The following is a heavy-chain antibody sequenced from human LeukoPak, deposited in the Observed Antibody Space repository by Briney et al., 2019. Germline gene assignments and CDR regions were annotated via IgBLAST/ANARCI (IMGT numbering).Heavy chain of an antibody. J-gene: IGHJ4*02. CDR3: ARDRLSIAAAGTPSNFDY. CDR2: INPSGGST. D-gene: IGHD6-13*01. V-gene: IGHV1-46*01. Sequence: ASVTVSCAASGYTFTSYYMHWVRQAPGQGLEWMGIINPSGGSTSYAQKFQGRVTMTRDTSTSTVYMELSSLRSEDTAVYYCARDRLSIAAAGTPSNFDYWGQGTLVTVSS. CDR1: GYTFTSYY.